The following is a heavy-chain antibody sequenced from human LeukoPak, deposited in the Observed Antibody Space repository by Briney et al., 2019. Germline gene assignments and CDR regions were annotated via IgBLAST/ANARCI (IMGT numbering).Heavy chain of an antibody. Sequence: ASVKVSCKASGGTFSSYAISWVRQAPGQGLEWMGRIIPILGIANYAQKFQGRVTITADKSTSTAYMELSSLRPEDTAVYYCARSDRYSSSWYVYYFDYWGQGTLVTVSS. CDR3: ARSDRYSSSWYVYYFDY. CDR2: IIPILGIA. J-gene: IGHJ4*02. CDR1: GGTFSSYA. V-gene: IGHV1-69*04. D-gene: IGHD6-13*01.